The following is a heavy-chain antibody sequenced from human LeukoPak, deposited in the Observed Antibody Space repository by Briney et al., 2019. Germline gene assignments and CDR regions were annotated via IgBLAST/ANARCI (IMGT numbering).Heavy chain of an antibody. V-gene: IGHV1-46*01. CDR3: ARDRDWGSSDPFDY. CDR1: GYTFTSYY. CDR2: INPGRGNT. J-gene: IGHJ4*02. D-gene: IGHD7-27*01. Sequence: VASVKVSCKASGYTFTSYYMHWVRQVPGQGLEWMGIINPGRGNTNYAQNFHGRVTLTRDTSTSTIYMELSSQRSEDTAVYYCARDRDWGSSDPFDYWGQGTLVTVSS.